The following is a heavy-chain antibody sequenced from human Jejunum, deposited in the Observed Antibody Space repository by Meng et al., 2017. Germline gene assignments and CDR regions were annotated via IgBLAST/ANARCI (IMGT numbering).Heavy chain of an antibody. CDR3: ARDMPYSSGSFDF. CDR2: ITAGNGNT. CDR1: GFSFIGYA. J-gene: IGHJ4*02. D-gene: IGHD3-10*01. V-gene: IGHV1-3*01. Sequence: AQSGAEVKKPGAAMKVSCRASGFSFIGYARYWVRQAPGKSLEWMGWITAGNGNTKYSQKFEGRVTITRDTSASTAYMELSSLRFEDTAVYYCARDMPYSSGSFDFWGQGTLVTVSS.